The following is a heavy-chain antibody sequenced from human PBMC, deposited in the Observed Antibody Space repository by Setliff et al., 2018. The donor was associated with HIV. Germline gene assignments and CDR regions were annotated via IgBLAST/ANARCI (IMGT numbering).Heavy chain of an antibody. CDR2: VSYGNWH. Sequence: GGSLRLSCAASGFTFSSYAMHWVRQAPGKGLEWVAVVSYGNWHDYAASVKGRFTISRDTSRNTLYLQMNSLRVEDSALYYCARENNFDYWGQGTLVTVSS. CDR1: GFTFSSYA. CDR3: ARENNFDY. J-gene: IGHJ4*02. V-gene: IGHV3-30*04.